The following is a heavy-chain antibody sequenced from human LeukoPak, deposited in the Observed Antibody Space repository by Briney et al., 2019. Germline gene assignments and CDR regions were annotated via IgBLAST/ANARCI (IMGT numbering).Heavy chain of an antibody. CDR1: GFTFNNYA. D-gene: IGHD3-22*01. CDR2: IGDNGRDT. J-gene: IGHJ4*02. Sequence: GGSLRLSCAASGFTFNNYAMSWVRQAPGKGLEWVSAIGDNGRDTKYADSVKGRFTISRDNSKNTLYLQMNSLRAEDTAVYYCATDGSSAYFDYWGQGTLVTVSS. CDR3: ATDGSSAYFDY. V-gene: IGHV3-23*01.